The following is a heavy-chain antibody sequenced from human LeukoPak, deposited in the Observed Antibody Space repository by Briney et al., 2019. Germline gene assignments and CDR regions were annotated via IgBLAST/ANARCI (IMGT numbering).Heavy chain of an antibody. CDR3: ASGGDCSSTSCYGADSDAFDI. D-gene: IGHD2-2*01. Sequence: ASVTVSCKASGYTFTSYYMHWVRQAPGQGLEWMGIMNPSGGSTSYAQKFQGRVTMTRDTSTSTVYMELSSLRSEDTAVYYCASGGDCSSTSCYGADSDAFDIWGRGTMVTVSS. CDR1: GYTFTSYY. V-gene: IGHV1-46*01. CDR2: MNPSGGST. J-gene: IGHJ3*02.